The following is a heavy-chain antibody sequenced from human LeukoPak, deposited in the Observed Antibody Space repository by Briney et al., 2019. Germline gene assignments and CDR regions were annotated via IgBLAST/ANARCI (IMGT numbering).Heavy chain of an antibody. V-gene: IGHV1-46*01. CDR1: GYTFTNYY. CDR2: INPSGGST. D-gene: IGHD6-19*01. J-gene: IGHJ4*02. CDR3: ARDKSGNSGWYSYFDY. Sequence: ASVKVSCKASGYTFTNYYIHWVRQAPGQGLEWMGLINPSGGSTNYAQKFQGRVTMTRDTSMSTVYMELSSLRSEDTAVYYCARDKSGNSGWYSYFDYWGQGTLVTVSS.